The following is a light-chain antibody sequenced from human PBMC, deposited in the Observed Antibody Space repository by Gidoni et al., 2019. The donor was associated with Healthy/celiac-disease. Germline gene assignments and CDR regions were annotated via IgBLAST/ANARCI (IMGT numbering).Light chain of an antibody. CDR1: SGSIASNY. V-gene: IGLV6-57*02. Sequence: NFMLTPPHSVSESPGTTVTISCTGSSGSIASNYVQWYPQRPGSAPTTVIYEDNQRPSGVPDRFSGSIDSSSNSASLTISGLKTEDEADYYCQSYDSSIVVFGGGTKLTVL. CDR3: QSYDSSIVV. CDR2: EDN. J-gene: IGLJ2*01.